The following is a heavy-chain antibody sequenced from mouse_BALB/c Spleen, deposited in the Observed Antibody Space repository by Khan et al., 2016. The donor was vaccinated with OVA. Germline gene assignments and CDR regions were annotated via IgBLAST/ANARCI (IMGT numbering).Heavy chain of an antibody. Sequence: QKDGAELVKPGASVKLSCTASGFNIKDTYIHWVKQRPEQGLEWIGRIDPANGHTKYDPKFQGKATLTADTSSNTAYLQLISLTSEAPAVYSSTRPLYYYSPLDSCGQGPSFAVSS. V-gene: IGHV14-3*02. CDR2: IDPANGHT. CDR1: GFNIKDTY. CDR3: TRPLYYYSPLDS. J-gene: IGHJ4*01. D-gene: IGHD1-1*01.